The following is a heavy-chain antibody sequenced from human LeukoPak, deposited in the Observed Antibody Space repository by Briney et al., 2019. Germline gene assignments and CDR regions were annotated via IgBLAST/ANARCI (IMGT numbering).Heavy chain of an antibody. D-gene: IGHD5-24*01. CDR3: ARAVEMATITSPHGDY. Sequence: GGSLRLSCAASGFTFSSYAMSWVRQTPGKGLEWVSCISSSSSYIYYADSVKGRFTISRDNAKNSLYLQMNSLRAEDTAVYYCARAVEMATITSPHGDYWGQGTLVTVSS. V-gene: IGHV3-21*01. CDR1: GFTFSSYA. CDR2: ISSSSSYI. J-gene: IGHJ4*02.